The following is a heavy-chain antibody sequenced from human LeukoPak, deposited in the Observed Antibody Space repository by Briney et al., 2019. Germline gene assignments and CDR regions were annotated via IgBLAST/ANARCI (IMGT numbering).Heavy chain of an antibody. Sequence: GESLKISCKGSGYSFTTHWIGWVRQMPGKGLEWMGIVNPDDSDTKYRPSFQGQVTISADKSITTAYLQWSSLKASDTAMYYCVRLRWPRGGRSSFDYWGKGALVTVSS. J-gene: IGHJ4*02. CDR2: VNPDDSDT. D-gene: IGHD3-10*01. CDR1: GYSFTTHW. CDR3: VRLRWPRGGRSSFDY. V-gene: IGHV5-51*01.